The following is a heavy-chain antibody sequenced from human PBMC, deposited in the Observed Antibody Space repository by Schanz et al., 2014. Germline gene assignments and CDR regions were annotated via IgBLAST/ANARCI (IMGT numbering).Heavy chain of an antibody. CDR3: ARDAVALVAEYFMDV. CDR2: IIPIHGIV. J-gene: IGHJ6*03. V-gene: IGHV1-69*04. D-gene: IGHD2-15*01. CDR1: GGTFSTYP. Sequence: QVQLVQSEAEVKKPGSSMKVSCKASGGTFSTYPINWLRQAPGQGLEWMGRIIPIHGIVNYAQRFQDRVRITADTSTTTAYMELSGLRSEDTAVYYCARDAVALVAEYFMDVWGKGTPVTVSS.